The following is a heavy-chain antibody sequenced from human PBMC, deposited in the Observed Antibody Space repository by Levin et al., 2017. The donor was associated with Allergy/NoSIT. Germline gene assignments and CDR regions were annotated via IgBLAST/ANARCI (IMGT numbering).Heavy chain of an antibody. CDR3: AKGGGYYYGSGSRSDAFDI. J-gene: IGHJ3*02. D-gene: IGHD3-10*01. CDR1: GFTFSSYG. Sequence: GGSLRLSCAASGFTFSSYGMHWVRQAPGKGLEWVAVISYDGSNKYYADSVKGRFTISRDNSKNTLYLQMNSLRAEDTAVYYCAKGGGYYYGSGSRSDAFDIWGQGTMVTVSS. CDR2: ISYDGSNK. V-gene: IGHV3-30*18.